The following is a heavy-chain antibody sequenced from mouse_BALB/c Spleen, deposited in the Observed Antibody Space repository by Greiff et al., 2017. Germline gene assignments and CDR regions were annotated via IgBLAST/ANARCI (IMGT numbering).Heavy chain of an antibody. J-gene: IGHJ3*01. CDR3: ARGHYDYDWFAY. D-gene: IGHD2-4*01. CDR2: IWAGGST. CDR1: GFSLTSYG. Sequence: QVQLKESGPGLVAPSQSLSITCTVSGFSLTSYGVHWVRQPPGKGLEWLGVIWAGGSTNYNSALMSRLSISKDNSKSQVFLKMNSLQTDDTARYYCARGHYDYDWFAYWGQGTLVTVSA. V-gene: IGHV2-9*02.